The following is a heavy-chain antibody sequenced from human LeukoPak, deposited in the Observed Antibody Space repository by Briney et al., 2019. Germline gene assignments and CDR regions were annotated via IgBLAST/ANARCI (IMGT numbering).Heavy chain of an antibody. D-gene: IGHD3-3*01. V-gene: IGHV1-8*02. CDR1: GYTFTSFD. Sequence: ASVKVSCKASGYTFTSFDINWVRQATGQGLEWMGWMNPNSGNTGYAQKFQGRVTMTRNTSISTAYMELSSLRSEDTAVYYCARGSPDFRSGYYRGGWFDPGAREPWSPSPQ. CDR2: MNPNSGNT. J-gene: IGHJ5*02. CDR3: ARGSPDFRSGYYRGGWFDP.